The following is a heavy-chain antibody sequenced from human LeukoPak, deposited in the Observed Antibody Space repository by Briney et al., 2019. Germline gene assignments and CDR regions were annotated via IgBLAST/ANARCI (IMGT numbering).Heavy chain of an antibody. D-gene: IGHD6-19*01. V-gene: IGHV3-21*01. Sequence: SGGSLRLSCAASGFTLSSYNMNWVRQAPGKGLEWVSSISSSSSYIYYADSVKGRLTISRDNAENSLFLQMNSLRAEDTAVYYCARDGSGWSGWFDPWGQGTLVTVSS. CDR2: ISSSSSYI. J-gene: IGHJ5*02. CDR3: ARDGSGWSGWFDP. CDR1: GFTLSSYN.